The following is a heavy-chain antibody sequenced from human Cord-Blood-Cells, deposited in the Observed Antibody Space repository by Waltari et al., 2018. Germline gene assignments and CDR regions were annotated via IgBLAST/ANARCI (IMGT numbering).Heavy chain of an antibody. CDR3: ARESDYYDSSGYYYAFDI. CDR1: GGTFSSYA. CDR2: IIPIFGTA. Sequence: QVQLVQSGAEVKKPGSSVRVFCKASGGTFSSYAISWVRRAPAHGLGWMGRIIPIFGTANCAQKFQGRVTITADESTSTAYMELSSLRSEDTAVYYCARESDYYDSSGYYYAFDIWGQGTMVTVSS. V-gene: IGHV1-69*18. D-gene: IGHD3-22*01. J-gene: IGHJ3*02.